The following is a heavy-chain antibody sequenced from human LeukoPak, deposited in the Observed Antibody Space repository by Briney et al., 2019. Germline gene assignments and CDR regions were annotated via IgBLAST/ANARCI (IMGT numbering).Heavy chain of an antibody. CDR1: RFSFRSYD. V-gene: IGHV3-7*01. CDR2: INQDGSEK. Sequence: GRSLRLSCAASRFSFRSYDMHWVRQAPGKGPEWVANINQDGSEKYYVDSVKGRFTISRDNAKNSLYLQMNSLRDEDTAVYYCARDENRGQGTLVTVSS. D-gene: IGHD1-14*01. CDR3: ARDEN. J-gene: IGHJ4*02.